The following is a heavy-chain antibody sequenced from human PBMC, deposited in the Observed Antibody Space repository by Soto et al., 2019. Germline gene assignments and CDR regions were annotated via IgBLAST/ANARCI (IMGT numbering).Heavy chain of an antibody. J-gene: IGHJ4*02. CDR1: GFTFDEDA. D-gene: IGHD3-22*01. CDR2: ISWNSGSI. V-gene: IGHV3-9*01. CDR3: AKDLQARTYYYDSSGYYGFDY. Sequence: PGGSLRLSCAASGFTFDEDAMHWVRQAPGKGLEWVSGISWNSGSIGDADSGKGRFTISRDNAKNSLYLQMNSLRAEDTALYYCAKDLQARTYYYDSSGYYGFDYWGQGTLVTVSS.